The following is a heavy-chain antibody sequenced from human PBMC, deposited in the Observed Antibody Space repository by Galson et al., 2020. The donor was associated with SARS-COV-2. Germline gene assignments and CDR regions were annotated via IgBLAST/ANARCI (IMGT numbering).Heavy chain of an antibody. Sequence: GESLKISCAASGFTFSSYWMSWVRQAPGKGLEWVANIKQDGSEKYYVDSVKDRFTISRDNAKNSLYLQMNSLRAEDTAVYYCARSTVWFGELLFSSDAFDIWGQGTMVTVSS. D-gene: IGHD3-10*01. V-gene: IGHV3-7*03. CDR3: ARSTVWFGELLFSSDAFDI. CDR1: GFTFSSYW. CDR2: IKQDGSEK. J-gene: IGHJ3*02.